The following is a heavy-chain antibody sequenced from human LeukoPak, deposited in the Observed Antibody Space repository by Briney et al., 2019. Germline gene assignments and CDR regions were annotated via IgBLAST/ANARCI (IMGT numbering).Heavy chain of an antibody. CDR2: IYYSGST. V-gene: IGHV4-59*01. J-gene: IGHJ3*02. D-gene: IGHD1-26*01. Sequence: PSETLSLTCTVSGGSISSYYWSWIRQPPGKGLEWIGYIYYSGSTNYNPSLKSRVTISVDTSKNQFSLKLSSVTAADTAVYYCATGEKWRSLGFDAFDIWGQGTMVTVSS. CDR3: ATGEKWRSLGFDAFDI. CDR1: GGSISSYY.